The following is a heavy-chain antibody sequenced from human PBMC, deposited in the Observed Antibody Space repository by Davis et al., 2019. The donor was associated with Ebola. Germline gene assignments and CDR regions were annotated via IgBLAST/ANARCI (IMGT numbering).Heavy chain of an antibody. Sequence: GESLKISCEASGFTFSDYGIHWVRQVPGKGLEWVAVISYDGSLKYYVDSVNGRFISSRDNSRNTVYLHINSLRPEETALYFCVKETDARSSGSYDHWGQGILVTVSS. CDR3: VKETDARSSGSYDH. V-gene: IGHV3-30*18. D-gene: IGHD3-10*01. CDR1: GFTFSDYG. CDR2: ISYDGSLK. J-gene: IGHJ1*01.